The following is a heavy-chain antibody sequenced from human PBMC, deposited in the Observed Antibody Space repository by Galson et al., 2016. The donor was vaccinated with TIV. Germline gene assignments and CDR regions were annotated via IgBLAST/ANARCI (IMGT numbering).Heavy chain of an antibody. D-gene: IGHD3-22*01. CDR2: VYDNGNA. J-gene: IGHJ5*02. CDR3: ARERTPPGPDNDTWFAP. Sequence: SETLSLTCIVSGGSIITKSYYWGWIRQPPGKGLEWMGIVYDNGNAYYNPSLKSRVTISCDTSKKQFSLKLTSVTAADTAVYYCARERTPPGPDNDTWFAPWGHGILVTVSS. CDR1: GGSIITKSYY. V-gene: IGHV4-39*07.